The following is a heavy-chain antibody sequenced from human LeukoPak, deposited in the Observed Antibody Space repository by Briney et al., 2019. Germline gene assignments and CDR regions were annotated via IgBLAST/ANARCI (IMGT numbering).Heavy chain of an antibody. J-gene: IGHJ4*02. D-gene: IGHD4-23*01. Sequence: GASVKVSCKPSGYTLTNYNISWVRQAPGQGLEWMGWINTYKGDTLYAQTLQGKVTMNADTSTNSAYMELRSLRFDDTAVYYCAREFGHCYGDNCFYFFDTWGQGFRVTVPS. CDR1: GYTLTNYN. CDR2: INTYKGDT. V-gene: IGHV1-18*01. CDR3: AREFGHCYGDNCFYFFDT.